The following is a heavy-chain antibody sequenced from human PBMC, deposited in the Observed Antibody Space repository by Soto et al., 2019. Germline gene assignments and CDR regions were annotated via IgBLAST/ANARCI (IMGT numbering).Heavy chain of an antibody. D-gene: IGHD4-4*01. CDR2: IYYSGST. J-gene: IGHJ6*03. CDR1: GGSISSSSYY. CDR3: AKLYSNVRYYYYYMDV. Sequence: SETLSLTCTVSGGSISSSSYYWGWIRQPPGKGLEWIGSIYYSGSTYYNPSLKSRVTISVDTSKNQFSLKLSSVTAADTAVYYCAKLYSNVRYYYYYMDVWGKGTTVTVSS. V-gene: IGHV4-39*01.